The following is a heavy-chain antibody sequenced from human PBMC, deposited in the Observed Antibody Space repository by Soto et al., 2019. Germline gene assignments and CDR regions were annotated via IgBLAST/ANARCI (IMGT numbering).Heavy chain of an antibody. V-gene: IGHV4-59*12. D-gene: IGHD2-21*02. CDR1: GGSISSYY. CDR3: AREDDGGDRDYYGLDV. Sequence: PSETLSLTCTVSGGSISSYYWSWIRQPPGKGLEWIGYIYYSGSTNYNPSLESRVTMSVDTSKNQFSLQLSSVTAADTAVYFCAREDDGGDRDYYGLDVWGQGTTVTVSS. J-gene: IGHJ6*02. CDR2: IYYSGST.